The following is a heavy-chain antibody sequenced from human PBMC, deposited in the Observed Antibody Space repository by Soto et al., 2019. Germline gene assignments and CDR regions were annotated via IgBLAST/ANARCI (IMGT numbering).Heavy chain of an antibody. CDR1: GGSFSGYF. V-gene: IGHV4-34*12. Sequence: LETLSLTCAVYGGSFSGYFWSWIRQPPGKGLEWIGEIFHGGSTNYSPSLKSRVTISVDTSKNQFSLELSSVTAADTAVYYCARPHYDSNTFYYFFDYWGQGTLVTVSS. CDR2: IFHGGST. J-gene: IGHJ4*02. CDR3: ARPHYDSNTFYYFFDY. D-gene: IGHD3-22*01.